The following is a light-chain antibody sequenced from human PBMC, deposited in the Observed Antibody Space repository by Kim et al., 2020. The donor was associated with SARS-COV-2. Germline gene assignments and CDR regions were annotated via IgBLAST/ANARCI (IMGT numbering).Light chain of an antibody. V-gene: IGKV3-20*01. CDR1: QSVSSSY. CDR2: GAS. Sequence: EIVLTQSPGTLSLSPGERATLSCRASQSVSSSYLAWYQQKPGQAPRLLIYGASSRATGIPDRFSGSGSGTDFTLTISRLEPEDFAVYYCPQYGSSPPITFGQGTRLGIK. J-gene: IGKJ5*01. CDR3: PQYGSSPPIT.